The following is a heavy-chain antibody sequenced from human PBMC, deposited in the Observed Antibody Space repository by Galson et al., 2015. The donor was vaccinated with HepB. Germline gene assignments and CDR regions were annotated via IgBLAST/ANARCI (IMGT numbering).Heavy chain of an antibody. CDR2: ISSSSSTI. D-gene: IGHD6-13*01. CDR3: ARDKAVWGSLAAARDV. V-gene: IGHV3-48*02. Sequence: SLRLSCAASGFTFSSYSMNWVRQAPGKGLEWVSYISSSSSTIYYADSVKGRFTISRDNAKNSLYLQMNSLRDEDTAVYYCARDKAVWGSLAAARDVWGQGTTVTVSS. CDR1: GFTFSSYS. J-gene: IGHJ6*02.